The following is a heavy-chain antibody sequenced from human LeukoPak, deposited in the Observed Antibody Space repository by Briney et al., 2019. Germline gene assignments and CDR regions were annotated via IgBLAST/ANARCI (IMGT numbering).Heavy chain of an antibody. J-gene: IGHJ4*02. Sequence: PGGSLRLSCEASGFTFSSYSMNWVRQAPGEGLEGVSYISPSSSSVSYADSVRGRFTLSRDNAENSLYLQMNSLRDEDTAVYYCARGKVAHGYYWGQGTLVTVSS. CDR1: GFTFSSYS. V-gene: IGHV3-48*02. CDR2: ISPSSSSV. D-gene: IGHD5-12*01. CDR3: ARGKVAHGYY.